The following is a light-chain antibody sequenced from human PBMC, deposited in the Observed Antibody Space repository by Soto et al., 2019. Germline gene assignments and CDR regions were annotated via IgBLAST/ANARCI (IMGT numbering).Light chain of an antibody. CDR3: QQSNSFPRT. CDR2: AAS. J-gene: IGKJ1*01. Sequence: DIQMTQSPSSVSASVGDRVTITCRASQAISTWLAWYQQKPGKAPKLLIYAASNFQTGVPSRFSGSGSGTDFTLTISSLQPEDFATYSCQQSNSFPRTFGQGTKVEIK. V-gene: IGKV1D-12*01. CDR1: QAISTW.